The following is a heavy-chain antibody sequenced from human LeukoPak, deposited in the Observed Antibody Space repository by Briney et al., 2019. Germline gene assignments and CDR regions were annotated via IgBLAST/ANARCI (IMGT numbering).Heavy chain of an antibody. Sequence: GGSLRLSCAASGFTFSDYHMSWIRQAPGKGLEFVSYMSSSGRTIYYADSVKGRFTISRDNAKNSLYLQMNSLRVEDTAVYYCARDPPALGYYYYGTDVWGQGTTVTVS. D-gene: IGHD3-16*01. CDR2: MSSSGRTI. V-gene: IGHV3-11*01. J-gene: IGHJ6*02. CDR1: GFTFSDYH. CDR3: ARDPPALGYYYYGTDV.